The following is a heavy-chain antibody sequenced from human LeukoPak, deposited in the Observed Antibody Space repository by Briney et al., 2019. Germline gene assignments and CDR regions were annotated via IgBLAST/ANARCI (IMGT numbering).Heavy chain of an antibody. Sequence: GGSLRLSCVASGFTFSSYGMHWVRQAPGKGLEWVAVIWYDGSNKYYADSVKGRFTISRDNSKNTLYLQMNSLRAEDTAVYYCAREKDGYNFLDYWGQGTLVTVSS. CDR3: AREKDGYNFLDY. CDR2: IWYDGSNK. V-gene: IGHV3-33*01. CDR1: GFTFSSYG. J-gene: IGHJ4*02. D-gene: IGHD5-24*01.